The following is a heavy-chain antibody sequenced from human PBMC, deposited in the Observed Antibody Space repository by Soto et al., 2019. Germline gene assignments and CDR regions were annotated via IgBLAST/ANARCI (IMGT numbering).Heavy chain of an antibody. D-gene: IGHD3-3*01. V-gene: IGHV3-23*01. CDR3: AKSYDFWSGYGYYGMDV. Sequence: EEQLLESGGGLAQPGGSQRLSCAASGFTFSSYAMSWVRQAPGKGLEWVSVISGSGGRTHYADSVKGRFTISRDNSKNTLYLQMNSLRVEDTAVYYCAKSYDFWSGYGYYGMDVWGHGTTVTVSS. CDR1: GFTFSSYA. CDR2: ISGSGGRT. J-gene: IGHJ6*02.